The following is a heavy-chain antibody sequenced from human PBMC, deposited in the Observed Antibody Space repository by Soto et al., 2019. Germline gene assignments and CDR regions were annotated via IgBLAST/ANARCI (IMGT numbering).Heavy chain of an antibody. CDR2: IYTSGST. D-gene: IGHD6-6*01. V-gene: IGHV4-4*07. J-gene: IGHJ6*02. CDR1: GGSISSYY. Sequence: SETLSLTCTVSGGSISSYYWSWIRQPAGKGLEWIGRIYTSGSTNYNPSLKSRVTMSVDTSKNQFSLKLNSVTAADTAVYYCARDRVMYSSSPQPRYYYYGMDVWGQGTTVTVSS. CDR3: ARDRVMYSSSPQPRYYYYGMDV.